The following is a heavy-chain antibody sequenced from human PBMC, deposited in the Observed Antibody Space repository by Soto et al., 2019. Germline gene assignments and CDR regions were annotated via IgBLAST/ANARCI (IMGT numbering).Heavy chain of an antibody. CDR3: DTAVYYCARERGLNNGYYYGLDI. V-gene: IGHV1-46*01. Sequence: ASVKVSCKASGYTFTSYYMHWVLQAPGQGLEWMGIINPSGGSTSYAQKFQGRVTMTRDTSTSTVYMELSSLRSEDTAVYYGDTAVYYCARERGLNNGYYYGLDIWGQGNMVTVYS. J-gene: IGHJ6*02. D-gene: IGHD3-10*01. CDR1: GYTFTSYY. CDR2: INPSGGST.